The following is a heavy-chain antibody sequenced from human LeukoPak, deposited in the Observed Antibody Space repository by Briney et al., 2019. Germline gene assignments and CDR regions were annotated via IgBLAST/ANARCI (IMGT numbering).Heavy chain of an antibody. D-gene: IGHD6-13*01. CDR2: INSDGSST. J-gene: IGHJ4*02. V-gene: IGHV3-74*01. Sequence: GGSLRLSCAASGFTFSSYWMHWVGQAPGKGLVWVARINSDGSSTSYADSVKGRFTISRDNAKNTLYLQMNSLRAEDTAVYYCARAARDRVSTDYWGQGTLVTVSS. CDR3: ARAARDRVSTDY. CDR1: GFTFSSYW.